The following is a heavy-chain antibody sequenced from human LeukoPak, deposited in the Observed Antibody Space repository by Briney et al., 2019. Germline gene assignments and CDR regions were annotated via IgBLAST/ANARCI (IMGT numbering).Heavy chain of an antibody. CDR1: GFTFSGSA. D-gene: IGHD3-10*01. CDR3: NTYRYGSGYYYYYMDV. J-gene: IGHJ6*03. CDR2: IRSKANSYAT. Sequence: PGGSLRLSCAASGFTFSGSAMHWVRQASGKGLGWVGRIRSKANSYATAYAASVKGRFTISRDDSKNTAYLQMNSLKTEDTAVYYCNTYRYGSGYYYYYMDVWGKGTTVTVSS. V-gene: IGHV3-73*01.